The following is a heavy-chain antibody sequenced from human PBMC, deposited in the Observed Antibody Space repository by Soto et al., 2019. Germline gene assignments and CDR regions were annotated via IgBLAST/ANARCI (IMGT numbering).Heavy chain of an antibody. CDR3: ARVGELCVARCCTYYWLDP. J-gene: IGHJ5*02. CDR1: GYTFTSYA. CDR2: INVGNGNT. Sequence: QVYLVQSGAEVKKPGASVKVSCKASGYTFTSYAMHWVRQAPGQGLEWMGRINVGNGNTEYSQKFQGRVSITRDTSASTAYMELSRRRSEDSAVYYRARVGELCVARCCTYYWLDPWGQGTLVTVS. V-gene: IGHV1-3*01. D-gene: IGHD3-16*01.